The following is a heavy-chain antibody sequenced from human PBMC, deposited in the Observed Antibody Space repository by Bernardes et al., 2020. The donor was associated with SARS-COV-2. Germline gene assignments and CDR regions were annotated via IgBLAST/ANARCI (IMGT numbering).Heavy chain of an antibody. V-gene: IGHV3-23*01. Sequence: GGSLRLSCAPSGFTFSSYAMSWVRQAPGKGLEWVSGISGSGGSAYYADSVKGRFTISRDNSKNTLYLQMNSLRAEDTAVYYCATAKSGPTYYYGMDVWGQGTTVTVSS. CDR1: GFTFSSYA. J-gene: IGHJ6*02. D-gene: IGHD3-3*01. CDR3: ATAKSGPTYYYGMDV. CDR2: ISGSGGSA.